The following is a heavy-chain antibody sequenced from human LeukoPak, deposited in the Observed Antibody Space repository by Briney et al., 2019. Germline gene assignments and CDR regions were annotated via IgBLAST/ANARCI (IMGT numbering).Heavy chain of an antibody. D-gene: IGHD6-19*01. J-gene: IGHJ4*02. Sequence: SVTVSRTVSGYTLTELSIHWVRQSPGPGLEWMGSFDLEDGETIYAQKFQGRVTMTEDTSTDTTYMELSSLRSEDTAVYYCAIQNSGGWYRYYFDYWGQGTLVTVSS. CDR3: AIQNSGGWYRYYFDY. V-gene: IGHV1-24*01. CDR2: FDLEDGET. CDR1: GYTLTELS.